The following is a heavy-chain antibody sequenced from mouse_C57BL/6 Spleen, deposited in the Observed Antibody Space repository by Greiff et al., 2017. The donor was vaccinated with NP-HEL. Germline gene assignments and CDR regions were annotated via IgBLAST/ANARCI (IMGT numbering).Heavy chain of an antibody. D-gene: IGHD2-5*01. Sequence: QVQLKESGAELVKPGASVKISCKASGYAFSSYWMNWVKQRPGKGLECIGQIYPGDGDTNYNGKFKGKATLTADKSSSTAYMQLSSLTSEDSAVYFCARMDYSNYDAMDYWGQGTSVTVSS. CDR3: ARMDYSNYDAMDY. V-gene: IGHV1-80*01. J-gene: IGHJ4*01. CDR2: IYPGDGDT. CDR1: GYAFSSYW.